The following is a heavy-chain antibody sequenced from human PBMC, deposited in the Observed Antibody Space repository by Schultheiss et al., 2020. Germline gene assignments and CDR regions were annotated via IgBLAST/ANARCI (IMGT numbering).Heavy chain of an antibody. CDR3: ARWTTTVTDDAFDI. D-gene: IGHD4-17*01. Sequence: SQTLSLTCTVSGGSISSGGYYWSWIRQHPGKGLEWIGYIYYSGSTYYNPSLKSRVTISVDTSKNQFSLKLSSVTAADTAVYYCARWTTTVTDDAFDIWGQGTTVTVSS. CDR2: IYYSGST. CDR1: GGSISSGGYY. V-gene: IGHV4-31*03. J-gene: IGHJ3*02.